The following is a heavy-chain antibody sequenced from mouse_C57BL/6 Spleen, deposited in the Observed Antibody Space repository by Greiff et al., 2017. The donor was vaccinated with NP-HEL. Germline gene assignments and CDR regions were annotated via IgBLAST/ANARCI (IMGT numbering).Heavy chain of an antibody. CDR2: TWWDDDK. CDR3: ARIDSNYAMDY. D-gene: IGHD2-5*01. CDR1: GFSLSTFGMG. Sequence: KEGGPGILQPSQTLSLTCSFSGFSLSTFGMGVGWIRQPSGMGLEWLVNTWWDDDKYYNPALKSRLTISKDTSKNQVFLKIANVDTADTATYYCARIDSNYAMDYWGQGTSVTVSS. V-gene: IGHV8-8*01. J-gene: IGHJ4*01.